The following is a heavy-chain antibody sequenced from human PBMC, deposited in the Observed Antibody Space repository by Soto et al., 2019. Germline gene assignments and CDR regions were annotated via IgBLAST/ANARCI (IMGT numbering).Heavy chain of an antibody. J-gene: IGHJ4*02. Sequence: QVQLQESGPGLVKPSETLSLTCTVSGVSISSYYWSWIRQPPGKGLEWIGYIYYSGSTNYNPSLKXRXTXXVDTAKNQFSLKLSSVTAADTAVYYCARGTYGSGDWGQGTLVTVSS. CDR1: GVSISSYY. D-gene: IGHD3-10*01. V-gene: IGHV4-59*01. CDR3: ARGTYGSGD. CDR2: IYYSGST.